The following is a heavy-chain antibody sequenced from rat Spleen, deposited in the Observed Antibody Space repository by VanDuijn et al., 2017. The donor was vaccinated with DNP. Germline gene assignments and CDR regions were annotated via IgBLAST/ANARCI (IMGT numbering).Heavy chain of an antibody. CDR3: ARPGSPYYFDY. CDR2: INKDSRTI. CDR1: GFNFNDYW. J-gene: IGHJ2*01. Sequence: EVQLVESGGGLVQPGRSLKLSCAASGFNFNDYWMGWVRQAPGKGLEWIGEINKDSRTINYSPSLKDKFTVSRDNAQNTLYLQMSKLGSEDTAIYYCARPGSPYYFDYWGQGVTVTVSS. D-gene: IGHD5-1*01. V-gene: IGHV4-2*01.